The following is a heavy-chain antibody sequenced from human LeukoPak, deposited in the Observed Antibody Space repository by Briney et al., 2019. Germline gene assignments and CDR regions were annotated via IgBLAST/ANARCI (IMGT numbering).Heavy chain of an antibody. CDR1: GGSISSYY. Sequence: SETLSLTCTVSGGSISSYYWSWIRQPPGKGLEWLGYIYYTGSTDYNPSLKSRVAISVDTSKNQFSLKLSSVTAADTAVYYCARGSKAAPGTFDYWGQGTLVTVSS. CDR3: ARGSKAAPGTFDY. CDR2: IYYTGST. J-gene: IGHJ4*02. V-gene: IGHV4-59*01. D-gene: IGHD6-13*01.